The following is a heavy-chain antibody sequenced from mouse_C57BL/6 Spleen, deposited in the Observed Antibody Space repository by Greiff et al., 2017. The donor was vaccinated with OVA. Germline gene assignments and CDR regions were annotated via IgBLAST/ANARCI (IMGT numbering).Heavy chain of an antibody. J-gene: IGHJ2*01. Sequence: VQGVESGPELVKPGASVKISCKASGYSFTSYYIHWVKQRPGQGLEWIGWIYPGSGNTKYNEKFKGKATLTADTSSSTAYMQLSSLTSEDSAVYYCASGLLRNYWGQGTTLTVSS. CDR2: IYPGSGNT. CDR1: GYSFTSYY. CDR3: ASGLLRNY. D-gene: IGHD2-3*01. V-gene: IGHV1-66*01.